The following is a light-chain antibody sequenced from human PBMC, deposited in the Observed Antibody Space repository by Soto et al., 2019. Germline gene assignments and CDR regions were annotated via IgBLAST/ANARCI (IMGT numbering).Light chain of an antibody. CDR3: QQYYTTPYT. Sequence: DIVMTQSPDSLAVSLGERATIDCKSSQTVLYSSNNNNYLAWYQQKPGQPPKLLIYWASTRESGVPDRFSGSGSGTDFTLTISSLQAEDVAVYYCQQYYTTPYTFGLGTKLEI. CDR2: WAS. J-gene: IGKJ2*01. V-gene: IGKV4-1*01. CDR1: QTVLYSSNNNNY.